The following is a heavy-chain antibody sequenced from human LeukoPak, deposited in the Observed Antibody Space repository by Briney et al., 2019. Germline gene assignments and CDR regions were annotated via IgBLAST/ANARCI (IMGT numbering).Heavy chain of an antibody. J-gene: IGHJ5*02. CDR1: GGSFSGYY. Sequence: SETLSLTCAVYGGSFSGYYWSWIRQPPGKGLEWIGEINHSGSTNYNPSLKSRVTISVDTSKNQFSLKLSSVTAADTAVYYCARVIGGYCSDGSCYRPNWFDPWGQGTLVTVSS. D-gene: IGHD2-15*01. CDR3: ARVIGGYCSDGSCYRPNWFDP. CDR2: INHSGST. V-gene: IGHV4-34*01.